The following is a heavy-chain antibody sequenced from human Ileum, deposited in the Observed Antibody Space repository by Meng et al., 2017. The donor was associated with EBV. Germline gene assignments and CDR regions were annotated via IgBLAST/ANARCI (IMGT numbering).Heavy chain of an antibody. Sequence: VQLEPWGAGLLKPSEPLSLTCAVYGGSFSGYYWSWIRQPPGKGLEWIGEINHSGSTNYNPSLKSRVTISVDTSKNQFSLKLSSVTAADTAVYYCARGNKVSDRGFDYWGQGTLVTVSS. CDR3: ARGNKVSDRGFDY. D-gene: IGHD3-10*01. V-gene: IGHV4-34*01. CDR1: GGSFSGYY. CDR2: INHSGST. J-gene: IGHJ4*02.